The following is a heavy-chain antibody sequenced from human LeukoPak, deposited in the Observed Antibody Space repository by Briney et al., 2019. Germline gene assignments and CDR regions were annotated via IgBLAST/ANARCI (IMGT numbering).Heavy chain of an antibody. CDR2: INWNSGSI. D-gene: IGHD3-22*01. CDR3: AKRPADSSGYYDY. CDR1: GFTFDDYA. J-gene: IGHJ4*02. Sequence: SLRLSCAASGFTFDDYALHWVRQAPGKGLEWVSSINWNSGSIGYADSVKGRFTISRDNAKNSLYLQMNSLRAEDTALYYCAKRPADSSGYYDYWGQGTLVTVSS. V-gene: IGHV3-9*01.